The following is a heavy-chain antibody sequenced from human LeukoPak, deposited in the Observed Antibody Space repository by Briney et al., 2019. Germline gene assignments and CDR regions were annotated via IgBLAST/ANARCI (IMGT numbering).Heavy chain of an antibody. CDR1: GCTFSTYT. D-gene: IGHD3-10*01. J-gene: IGHJ6*02. CDR3: AKVIGSVSGAMDV. V-gene: IGHV3-23*01. CDR2: ISDNGGRT. Sequence: PGGSLRLSCAASGCTFSTYTMAWVRQAPGGGLEWVSGISDNGGRTYYADSVKGLLPLSRDASKSTLYLQMNSLRGEETAVYYCAKVIGSVSGAMDVWGQGTTVTVSS.